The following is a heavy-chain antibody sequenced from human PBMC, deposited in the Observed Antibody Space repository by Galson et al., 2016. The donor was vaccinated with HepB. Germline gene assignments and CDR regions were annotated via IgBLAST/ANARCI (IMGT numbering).Heavy chain of an antibody. Sequence: SLRLSCAASGFMFSGYWMNWVRQAPGEGLEWVATINKDGSGKYYVDSVKGRFTISRDNTKNSLHLQMNSLRAEDTAVYYCASDIVVEPAAWGQGTLVTVPS. CDR2: INKDGSGK. J-gene: IGHJ5*02. D-gene: IGHD2-2*01. CDR1: GFMFSGYW. CDR3: ASDIVVEPAA. V-gene: IGHV3-7*03.